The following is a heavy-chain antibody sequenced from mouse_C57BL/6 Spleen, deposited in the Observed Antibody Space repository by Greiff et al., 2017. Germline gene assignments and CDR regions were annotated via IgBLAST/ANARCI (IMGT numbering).Heavy chain of an antibody. CDR3: ARRLLPGHYYAMDY. CDR1: GYTFTDYY. D-gene: IGHD1-2*01. J-gene: IGHJ4*01. CDR2: INPNNGGT. Sequence: EVQLQQSGPELVKPGASVKISCKASGYTFTDYYMNWVKQSHGKSLEWIGDINPNNGGTSYNQKFKGKATLTVDKSSSTAYMELRSLTSEDSAIYYCARRLLPGHYYAMDYWGQGTSVTVSS. V-gene: IGHV1-26*01.